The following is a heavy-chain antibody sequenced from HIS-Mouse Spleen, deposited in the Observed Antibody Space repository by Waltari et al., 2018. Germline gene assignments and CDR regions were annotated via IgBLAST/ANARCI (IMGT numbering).Heavy chain of an antibody. J-gene: IGHJ4*02. D-gene: IGHD6-13*01. CDR1: GYTFTGYY. CDR3: ARSPSGSSWYDY. V-gene: IGHV1-2*02. CDR2: IKPNRGGK. Sequence: QVQLVQSGAEVKKPGASVKVSCKASGYTFTGYYMHWVRQAPGQGLEWMGWIKPNRGGKNYAQKFQGRVTMTRDTSISTAYMELSRLRSDDTAVYYCARSPSGSSWYDYWGQGTLVTVSS.